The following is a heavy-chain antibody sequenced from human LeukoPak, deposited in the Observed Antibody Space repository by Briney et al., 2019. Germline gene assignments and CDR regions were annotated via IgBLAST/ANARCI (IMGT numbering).Heavy chain of an antibody. V-gene: IGHV3-73*01. CDR3: TSRDGYNGDLDY. CDR2: TRSKANSYAT. Sequence: PGGSLRLSCAASGFTFSGSAMHWVRQASGKGLEWVGRTRSKANSYATAYAASVKGRFTISRDDSKNTAYLQMNSLKTEDTAVYYCTSRDGYNGDLDYWGQGTLVTVSS. CDR1: GFTFSGSA. J-gene: IGHJ4*02. D-gene: IGHD5-24*01.